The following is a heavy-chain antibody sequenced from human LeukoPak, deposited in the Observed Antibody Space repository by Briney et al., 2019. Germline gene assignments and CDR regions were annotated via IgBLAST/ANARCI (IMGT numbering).Heavy chain of an antibody. CDR2: INHSGST. Sequence: PSETLSLTCAVYGGSFSGYYWSWIRQPPGKGLEWIGEINHSGSTNYNPSLKSRVTISVDTSKNQFSLKLSSVTAADTAVYYCARISPPYCGGDCHGNYWGHGTLVTVSS. CDR3: ARISPPYCGGDCHGNY. J-gene: IGHJ4*01. D-gene: IGHD2-21*02. CDR1: GGSFSGYY. V-gene: IGHV4-34*01.